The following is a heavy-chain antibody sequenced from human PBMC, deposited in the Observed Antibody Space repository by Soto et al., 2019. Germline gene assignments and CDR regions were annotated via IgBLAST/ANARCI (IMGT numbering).Heavy chain of an antibody. J-gene: IGHJ4*02. CDR3: AKGFDYGDTKHIGR. CDR1: GFGFSTHA. D-gene: IGHD4-17*01. V-gene: IGHV3-23*01. CDR2: ITNTGITT. Sequence: GGSLRLSCAASGFGFSTHALSWVRQAPGKGLEWLSSITNTGITTHYADSVKGRSTISRENSRNTLHLQMNNLRFDDTAVYYCAKGFDYGDTKHIGRRGQGTLVTVSS.